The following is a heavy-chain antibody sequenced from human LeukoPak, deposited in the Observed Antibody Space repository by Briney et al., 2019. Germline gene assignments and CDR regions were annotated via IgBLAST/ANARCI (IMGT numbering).Heavy chain of an antibody. CDR1: GFTFSDYA. V-gene: IGHV3-23*01. Sequence: PGGSLRLSCAASGFTFSDYAMTWVRQAPGKGLEWVSGISGGSGSTYCADAVKGRFTISRDNSKNTLYLQMNSLRAEDTAIYYCAKGPKTYSSSWYGVYWGQGTLVTVSS. J-gene: IGHJ4*02. CDR2: ISGGSGST. D-gene: IGHD6-13*01. CDR3: AKGPKTYSSSWYGVY.